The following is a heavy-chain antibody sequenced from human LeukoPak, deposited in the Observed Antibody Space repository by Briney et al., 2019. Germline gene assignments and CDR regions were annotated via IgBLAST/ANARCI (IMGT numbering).Heavy chain of an antibody. V-gene: IGHV4-39*07. Sequence: SSETLSLTCTVSGDSISSSSYYWGWIRQPPGKRLEWIGSIYYSGSTYYNPSLKSRVTISVDTSKNQFSLKLSSVTAADTAVYYCARDTMVRYYYYGMDVWGQGTTVTVSS. CDR1: GDSISSSSYY. J-gene: IGHJ6*02. CDR2: IYYSGST. CDR3: ARDTMVRYYYYGMDV. D-gene: IGHD3-10*01.